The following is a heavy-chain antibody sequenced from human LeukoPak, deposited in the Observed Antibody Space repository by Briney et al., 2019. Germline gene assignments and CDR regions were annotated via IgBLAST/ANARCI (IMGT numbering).Heavy chain of an antibody. V-gene: IGHV3-23*01. Sequence: GGSLRLSCAASDFNFVTYAMSWVRQAPGKGLEWVSAISGSGGSTYYADSVKGRFTISRDNSKNTLYLQMNSLRAEDTAVYYCAKEGGYYGSGSSYFDYWGQGTLVTVSS. D-gene: IGHD3-10*01. CDR3: AKEGGYYGSGSSYFDY. CDR1: DFNFVTYA. J-gene: IGHJ4*02. CDR2: ISGSGGST.